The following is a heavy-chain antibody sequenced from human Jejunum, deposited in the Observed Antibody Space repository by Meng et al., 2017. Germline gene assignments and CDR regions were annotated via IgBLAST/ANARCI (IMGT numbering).Heavy chain of an antibody. CDR3: ARGGYYSFDY. V-gene: IGHV4-4*02. J-gene: IGHJ4*02. D-gene: IGHD5-18*01. CDR1: GGSISSVYW. CDR2: IYHSGST. Sequence: QVQLQESGPRLVKPAETLSRTCAVSGGSISSVYWWTWVRQSPGKGLEWIGEIYHSGSTNYNPSLKSRVTISVDKSKNQFSLKLTSVTAADTAVYYCARGGYYSFDYWGQGTLVTVSS.